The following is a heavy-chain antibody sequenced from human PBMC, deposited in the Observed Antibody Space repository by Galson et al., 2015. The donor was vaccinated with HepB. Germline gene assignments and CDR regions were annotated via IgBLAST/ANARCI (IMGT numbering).Heavy chain of an antibody. V-gene: IGHV4-38-2*01. D-gene: IGHD2-15*01. J-gene: IGHJ4*02. CDR2: IYHSGST. Sequence: CAVSGYSISGGYYWAWIRQPPGKGLEWIGSIYHSGSTYYNPSLKSRVTISVDTFKNQFSLRLSSVTAADTAVYYCARVGVMVTATPLFDCWGQGTLVTVSS. CDR1: GYSISGGYY. CDR3: ARVGVMVTATPLFDC.